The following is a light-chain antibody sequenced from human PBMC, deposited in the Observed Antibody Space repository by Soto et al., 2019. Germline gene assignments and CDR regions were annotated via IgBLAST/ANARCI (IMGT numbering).Light chain of an antibody. V-gene: IGKV1-8*01. CDR2: DAS. CDR1: QGISRW. J-gene: IGKJ5*01. CDR3: HSRA. Sequence: AIRMTQSPSSLSASTGDRVTITCRASQGISRWLAWYQQKPGRAPKLLIYDASTLESGVPSRFSGSGSETEFTLTISRLQPDDFATYFCHSRAFGQGTRLEIK.